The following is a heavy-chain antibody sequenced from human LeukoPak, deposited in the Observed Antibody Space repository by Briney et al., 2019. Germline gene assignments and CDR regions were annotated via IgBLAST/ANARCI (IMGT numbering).Heavy chain of an antibody. CDR3: VREAGYCASVCLKSNWFDP. CDR2: ISNGNT. V-gene: IGHV3-23*01. J-gene: IGHJ5*02. Sequence: GSLRLSCAASGFPFSNHAMSWVRQPPGKGLEWVSAISNGNTYYADSVRGRFTISRDDSKNMVYLQMNSLRDEDTALYYCVREAGYCASVCLKSNWFDPWGQGTLVTVSS. D-gene: IGHD2-21*02. CDR1: GFPFSNHA.